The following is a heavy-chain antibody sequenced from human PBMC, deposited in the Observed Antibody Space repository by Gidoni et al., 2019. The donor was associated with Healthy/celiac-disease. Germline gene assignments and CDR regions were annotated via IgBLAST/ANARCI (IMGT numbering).Heavy chain of an antibody. Sequence: EVQLVESGGGLVQPGGSLRLSCAASGFTFSSYSMNWVRQAPGKGLEWVSNISSSSSTIYYADSVKGRFTISRDNAKNSLYLQMNSLRDEDTAVYYCARDGARGYCSSTSCYAIDYWGQGTLVTVSS. CDR1: GFTFSSYS. CDR2: ISSSSSTI. J-gene: IGHJ4*02. CDR3: ARDGARGYCSSTSCYAIDY. D-gene: IGHD2-2*01. V-gene: IGHV3-48*02.